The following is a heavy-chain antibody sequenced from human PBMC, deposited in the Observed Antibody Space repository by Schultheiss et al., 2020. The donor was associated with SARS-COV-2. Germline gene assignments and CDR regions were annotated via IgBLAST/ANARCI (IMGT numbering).Heavy chain of an antibody. CDR1: GYTFTGYY. CDR2: INPNSGGT. Sequence: ASVKVSCKASGYTFTGYYMHWVRQAPGQGLEWMGWINPNSGGTNYAQKFQGWVTMTRDTSISTAYMELSRLRSDDTAVYYCARDPVRRDYYYGLDVWGQGTLVTVSS. V-gene: IGHV1-2*04. CDR3: ARDPVRRDYYYGLDV. J-gene: IGHJ6*02.